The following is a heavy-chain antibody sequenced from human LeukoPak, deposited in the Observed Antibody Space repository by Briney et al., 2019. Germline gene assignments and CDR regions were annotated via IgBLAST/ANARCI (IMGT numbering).Heavy chain of an antibody. J-gene: IGHJ4*02. V-gene: IGHV3-7*01. Sequence: GGSLRLSCAASGFTFSSYWMSWVRQAPGKGLEWVANIKQDGSEKYYVDSVKGRFTISRDNAKNSLYLQMNSLRAEDTAVYYCARGGLWRGKWEKIDYWGQGTLVTVSS. CDR2: IKQDGSEK. CDR3: ARGGLWRGKWEKIDY. D-gene: IGHD1-26*01. CDR1: GFTFSSYW.